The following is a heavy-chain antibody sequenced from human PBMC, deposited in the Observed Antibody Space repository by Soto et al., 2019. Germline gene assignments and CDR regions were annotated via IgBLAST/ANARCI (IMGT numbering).Heavy chain of an antibody. CDR3: ARDPGYSTTWHQAFDI. D-gene: IGHD6-13*01. J-gene: IGHJ3*02. CDR1: GYTFTSYG. CDR2: ISTYNGNT. Sequence: GASVKVSCKASGYTFTSYGISWVRQAPGQGPEWMGRISTYNGNTNYVQKLQGRVTMTTDTSTNTAYMELRSLRYDDTAVYYCARDPGYSTTWHQAFDIWGQGTMVTVSS. V-gene: IGHV1-18*01.